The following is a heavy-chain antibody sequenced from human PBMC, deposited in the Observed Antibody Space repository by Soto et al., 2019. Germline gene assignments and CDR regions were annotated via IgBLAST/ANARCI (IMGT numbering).Heavy chain of an antibody. D-gene: IGHD3-22*01. Sequence: SETLSLTCTVSGGSISSGDYYWSWIRQPPGKGLEWIGYIYYSGSTYYNPSLKSRVTISVDTSKNQFSLELSSVTAADTAVYYCARAPRYYYDSSGYTDDYWGQGTLVTVSS. CDR3: ARAPRYYYDSSGYTDDY. J-gene: IGHJ4*02. V-gene: IGHV4-30-4*01. CDR1: GGSISSGDYY. CDR2: IYYSGST.